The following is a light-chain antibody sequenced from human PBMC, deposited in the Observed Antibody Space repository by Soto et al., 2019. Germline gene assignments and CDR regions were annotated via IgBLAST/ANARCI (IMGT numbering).Light chain of an antibody. V-gene: IGKV3-20*01. CDR3: QQDGSSPKT. Sequence: EIIVKMSAGALSLYQRERATLYCMASQSVSSSYLAWYQQKPGQAPRLLIYGASSRATNIPDRFSGSGSGTDFTLTISRLEPEDFAVYYCQQDGSSPKTFGQVSKV. CDR2: GAS. J-gene: IGKJ1*01. CDR1: QSVSSSY.